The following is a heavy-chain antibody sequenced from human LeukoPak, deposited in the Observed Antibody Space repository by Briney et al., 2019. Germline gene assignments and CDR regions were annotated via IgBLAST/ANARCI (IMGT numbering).Heavy chain of an antibody. CDR2: ITCSGSTI. J-gene: IGHJ5*02. CDR1: GFTFSSYD. CDR3: ARTLGYCSSTSCRKLNWFDP. Sequence: TGRSLRLSCAASGFTFSSYDMNWVRQAPDKGLEWVADITCSGSTIYYADSVKGRFTISRDNAKNSLYLQMNSLRAEDTAVYYCARTLGYCSSTSCRKLNWFDPWGQGTLVTVSS. D-gene: IGHD2-2*01. V-gene: IGHV3-48*03.